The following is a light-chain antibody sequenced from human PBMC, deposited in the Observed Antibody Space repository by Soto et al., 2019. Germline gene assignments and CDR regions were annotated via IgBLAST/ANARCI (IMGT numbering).Light chain of an antibody. CDR3: QQCYTAPLT. V-gene: IGKV1D-43*01. J-gene: IGKJ4*01. CDR1: QGISSY. Sequence: AIRMTQSPFSLSASIGDRVTITCWASQGISSYLAWYQQKPTKAHKVFIYNACTLEGGVPSRFSGSGSGTDYTLTISSLQPEDFATYYCQQCYTAPLTFGGGTQVEIK. CDR2: NAC.